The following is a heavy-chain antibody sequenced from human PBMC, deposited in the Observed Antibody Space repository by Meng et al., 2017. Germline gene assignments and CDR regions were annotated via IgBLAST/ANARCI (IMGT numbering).Heavy chain of an antibody. CDR2: IWYDGSNK. CDR1: GFTFSSYG. V-gene: IGHV3-33*01. J-gene: IGHJ4*02. D-gene: IGHD4-17*01. CDR3: ARESTGLTVNFYFDY. Sequence: GESLKISCAASGFTFSSYGMHWVRQAPGKGLEWVAVIWYDGSNKYYADSVKGPFTISRDNSKNTLYLQMNSLRAEDTAVYYCARESTGLTVNFYFDYWGQGTLVTVSS.